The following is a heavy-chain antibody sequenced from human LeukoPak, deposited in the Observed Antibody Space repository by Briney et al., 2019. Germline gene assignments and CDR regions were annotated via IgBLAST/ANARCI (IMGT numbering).Heavy chain of an antibody. V-gene: IGHV4-34*01. CDR1: GGSFSGYY. CDR3: ARVTYNGYQHFDY. Sequence: SETLSLTCAVYGGSFSGYYWSWIRQPPGKGLEWIGEINHSGSTNYNPSLKSRVTISVDTSKNQFSLKLSSVTAADTAVYYCARVTYNGYQHFDYWGQGILVTVSS. J-gene: IGHJ4*02. D-gene: IGHD3-10*01. CDR2: INHSGST.